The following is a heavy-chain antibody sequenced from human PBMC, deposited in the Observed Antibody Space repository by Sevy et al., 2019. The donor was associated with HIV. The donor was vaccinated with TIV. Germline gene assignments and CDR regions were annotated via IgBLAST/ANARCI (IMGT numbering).Heavy chain of an antibody. CDR2: ISSSSSYI. J-gene: IGHJ4*02. CDR3: ARDVTGYSYGYSTSFDY. Sequence: GGSLRLSCAASGFTFSSYSMNWVRQAPGKGLEWVSSISSSSSYIYYADSVKGRFTISRDNAKNSLYLQMNSLRAEDTAVYYCARDVTGYSYGYSTSFDYWGQRTLVTVSS. D-gene: IGHD5-18*01. CDR1: GFTFSSYS. V-gene: IGHV3-21*01.